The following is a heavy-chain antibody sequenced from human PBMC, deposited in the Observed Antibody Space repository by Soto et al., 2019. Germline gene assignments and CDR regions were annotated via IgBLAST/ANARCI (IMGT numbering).Heavy chain of an antibody. CDR2: ISSSSSYI. J-gene: IGHJ4*02. Sequence: GGSLRLSCAASGVTFSSYSMNWVRQAPGKGLEWVSSISSSSSYIYYADSVKGRFTISRDNAKNSLYLQMNSLRAEDTAVYYCARDPVSSDFNDYWGQGTLVTVSS. D-gene: IGHD2-21*02. V-gene: IGHV3-21*01. CDR1: GVTFSSYS. CDR3: ARDPVSSDFNDY.